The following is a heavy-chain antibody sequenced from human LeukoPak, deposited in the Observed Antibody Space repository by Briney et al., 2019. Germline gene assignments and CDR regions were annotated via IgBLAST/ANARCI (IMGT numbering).Heavy chain of an antibody. Sequence: ASVRVSCKASGYTFTSYGISWVRQAPGQGLEWMGWISAYNGNTDYAQKLQGRVTMTTDTSTSTAYMELRSLRSDDTAVYYCARVGPGGNPLDYWGQGTLVTVSS. CDR1: GYTFTSYG. CDR3: ARVGPGGNPLDY. D-gene: IGHD1-14*01. V-gene: IGHV1-18*01. CDR2: ISAYNGNT. J-gene: IGHJ4*02.